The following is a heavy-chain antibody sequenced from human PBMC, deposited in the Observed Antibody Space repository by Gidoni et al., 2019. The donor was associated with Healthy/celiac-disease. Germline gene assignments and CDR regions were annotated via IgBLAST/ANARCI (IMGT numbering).Heavy chain of an antibody. CDR1: GGSISSYY. Sequence: QVQLQESGPGLVMPSATLSLTCTVSGGSISSYYWSWIRQPPGKGLEWIGYIYSSGSTNYYPAIKRRVTISVDKSKNQFSRKVSSVTAADTAVDYGAGGGYWGQGTLVTVSS. V-gene: IGHV4-59*01. J-gene: IGHJ4*02. D-gene: IGHD3-16*01. CDR2: IYSSGST. CDR3: AGGGY.